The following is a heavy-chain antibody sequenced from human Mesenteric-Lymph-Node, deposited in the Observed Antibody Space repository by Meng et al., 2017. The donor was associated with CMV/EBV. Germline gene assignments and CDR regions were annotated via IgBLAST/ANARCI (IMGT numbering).Heavy chain of an antibody. D-gene: IGHD2-2*02. V-gene: IGHV3-53*01. CDR1: GSTVSSNY. J-gene: IGHJ6*02. CDR3: AKDDQYRLQDYYFVMDV. CDR2: IYSGGST. Sequence: GESLKISCAASGSTVSSNYMSWVRQAPGKGLEWVSVIYSGGSTDYADSVKGRFTISRDNANNSLYLQMDGLRAEDTAVYYCAKDDQYRLQDYYFVMDVWGQGTTVTVSS.